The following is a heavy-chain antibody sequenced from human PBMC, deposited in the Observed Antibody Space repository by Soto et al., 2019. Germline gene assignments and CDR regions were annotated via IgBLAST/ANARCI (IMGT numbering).Heavy chain of an antibody. CDR1: GFTFSYYA. CDR2: ISYDGSDK. D-gene: IGHD3-3*01. CDR3: AKDTEPTTESGYFDY. Sequence: QVQLVESGGGVVQPGRSLRLSCAASGFTFSYYAMHWVRQAPGKGLEWVALISYDGSDKSYRGSVKGRFTISRDDSKNTVYLQIKSLRAEDTAVYYCAKDTEPTTESGYFDYWGQGTLVTVSS. J-gene: IGHJ4*02. V-gene: IGHV3-30*18.